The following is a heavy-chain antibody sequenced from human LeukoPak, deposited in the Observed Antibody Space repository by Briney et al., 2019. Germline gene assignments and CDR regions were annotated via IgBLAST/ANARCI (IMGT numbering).Heavy chain of an antibody. CDR1: GFTFSSYW. Sequence: PGGSLRLSCAASGFTFSSYWMSWVRQAPGKGLEWVANIKQDGSEKYYVDSVKGRFTISRDNAKNSLYLQMNSLRAEDTALYYCARDRSSGYYWADIWGQGTMVTVSS. CDR2: IKQDGSEK. V-gene: IGHV3-7*03. J-gene: IGHJ3*02. CDR3: ARDRSSGYYWADI. D-gene: IGHD3-22*01.